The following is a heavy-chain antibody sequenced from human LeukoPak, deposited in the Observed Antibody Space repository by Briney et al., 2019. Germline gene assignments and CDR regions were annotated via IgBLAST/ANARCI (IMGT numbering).Heavy chain of an antibody. CDR3: AKAGTTGIHHWFDP. CDR2: IYHSGGS. D-gene: IGHD1-1*01. Sequence: PSETLSLTCVVSGYSISNDYYWGWIRQPPGKGLEWIGNIYHSGGSYYNPSLKSRVTILADTSKNQFSLKPSSVTAADTAVYYCAKAGTTGIHHWFDPWGQGNLVTVSS. CDR1: GYSISNDYY. V-gene: IGHV4-38-2*01. J-gene: IGHJ5*02.